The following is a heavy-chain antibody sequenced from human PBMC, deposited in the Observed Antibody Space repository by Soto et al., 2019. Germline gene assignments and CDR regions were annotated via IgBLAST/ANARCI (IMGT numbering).Heavy chain of an antibody. V-gene: IGHV3-48*03. Sequence: PGGTLRLSCSASGFDFSVCEMIWVGQVLGKGLEWISYISTSGSTVHYEDSVQGRFTVSRDNAKNSLFLDMNSLSVDDTAVYYCPRVVRRDGGRDFDYWGQGTLVTVSS. CDR3: PRVVRRDGGRDFDY. J-gene: IGHJ4*01. CDR2: ISTSGSTV. CDR1: GFDFSVCE. D-gene: IGHD2-21*01.